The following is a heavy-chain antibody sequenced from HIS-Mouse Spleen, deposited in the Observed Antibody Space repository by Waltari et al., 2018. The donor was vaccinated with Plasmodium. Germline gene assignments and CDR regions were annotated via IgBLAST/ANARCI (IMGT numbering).Heavy chain of an antibody. CDR2: IYYSGST. CDR3: ARRGGSYYYFDY. D-gene: IGHD1-26*01. CDR1: GGSLSSSSYY. Sequence: QLQLQESGPGLVKPSETLSLTCPVSGGSLSSSSYYWGWIRQPPGKGLEWIWSIYYSGSTDYNPSRNGRVTISVDTAKNQFSLKLSSVTSADTAVYYCARRGGSYYYFDYWGQGTLVTVSS. J-gene: IGHJ4*02. V-gene: IGHV4-39*01.